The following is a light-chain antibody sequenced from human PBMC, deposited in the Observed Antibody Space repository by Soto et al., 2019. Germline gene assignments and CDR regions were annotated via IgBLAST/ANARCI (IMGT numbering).Light chain of an antibody. Sequence: EIVLTQSPGTLSLSPGERATLSCRASQSFSGSQLAWYQHKRGQAPRLLVYDASTRATGIPDRFSGSGSGPDFTLTISRLEPEDFAVYYCQQHGSSPQTFGQGTKVEIK. J-gene: IGKJ1*01. CDR1: QSFSGSQ. V-gene: IGKV3-20*01. CDR3: QQHGSSPQT. CDR2: DAS.